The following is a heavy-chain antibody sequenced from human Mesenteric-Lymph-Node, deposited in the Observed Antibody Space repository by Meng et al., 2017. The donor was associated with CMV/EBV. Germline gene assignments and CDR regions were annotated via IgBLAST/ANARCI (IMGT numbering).Heavy chain of an antibody. CDR2: INPNSGDT. CDR3: ARDEDCVNGVCYLGAY. J-gene: IGHJ4*02. V-gene: IGHV1-2*02. CDR1: GYTFTGYY. Sequence: ASVKVSCKASGYTFTGYYMHWVRQAPGQGLEWMGWINPNSGDTNSAQNFQGRVTMTIDTAISTAYMELSSLRSDDTAVYYCARDEDCVNGVCYLGAYWGQGTLVTVSS. D-gene: IGHD2-8*01.